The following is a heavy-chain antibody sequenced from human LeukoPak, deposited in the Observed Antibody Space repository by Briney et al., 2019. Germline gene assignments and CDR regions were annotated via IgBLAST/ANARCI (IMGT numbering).Heavy chain of an antibody. J-gene: IGHJ6*03. CDR2: IRSSGGST. CDR3: AKLTWVLPDYYYFLDV. D-gene: IGHD4/OR15-4a*01. Sequence: GGSLRLSCASSGFTFSNYGMSWVRPPGGKGVEWVSAIRSSGGSTYYADSVKGGSTISRDNSNNTHYVQMNSMRAEDTAVYYCAKLTWVLPDYYYFLDVWGKGTTVTISS. V-gene: IGHV3-23*01. CDR1: GFTFSNYG.